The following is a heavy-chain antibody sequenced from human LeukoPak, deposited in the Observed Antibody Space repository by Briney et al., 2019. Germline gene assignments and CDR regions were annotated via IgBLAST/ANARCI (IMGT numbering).Heavy chain of an antibody. CDR2: ISGSGSST. V-gene: IGHV3-23*01. J-gene: IGHJ4*02. CDR1: GFTFSSYA. Sequence: GGSLRLSCAASGFTFSSYAMSWVRQAPGKGLEWVSTISGSGSSTYYADSVKGRFTISRDNSKNTLYLQMSSLRAEDTAVYYCVEGRSGTLYYFDYWGQGTLVTVSS. CDR3: VEGRSGTLYYFDY. D-gene: IGHD3-10*01.